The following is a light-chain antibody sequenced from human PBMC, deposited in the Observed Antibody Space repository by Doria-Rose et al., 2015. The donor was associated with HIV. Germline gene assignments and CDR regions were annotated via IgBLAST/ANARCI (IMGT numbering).Light chain of an antibody. Sequence: TQSPGTLSLSPGERATLSCRASQRVKSSYLAWYQQKPGQAPRLLIYDASTRATGIPDRFSGSGSGTDSTPTISRLEPEDVAVYYCQQYGTSRGTFGQGTRLEIK. CDR1: QRVKSSY. CDR3: QQYGTSRGT. J-gene: IGKJ5*01. V-gene: IGKV3-20*01. CDR2: DAS.